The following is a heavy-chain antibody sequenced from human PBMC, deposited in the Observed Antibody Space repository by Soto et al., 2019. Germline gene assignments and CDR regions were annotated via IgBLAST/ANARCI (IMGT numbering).Heavy chain of an antibody. D-gene: IGHD2-15*01. J-gene: IGHJ1*01. V-gene: IGHV1-46*01. CDR3: ARVENCSDGICYSEYFQR. CDR1: GYIFTANS. Sequence: AAAQDSCKASGYIFTANSMHWVRQAPGQGLVWMGVVNPSGGSTNYARKFQGRITMTTAKSTSTAYNEQSTLTTADKAVNYCARVENCSDGICYSEYFQRWGQGTLVTVSS. CDR2: VNPSGGST.